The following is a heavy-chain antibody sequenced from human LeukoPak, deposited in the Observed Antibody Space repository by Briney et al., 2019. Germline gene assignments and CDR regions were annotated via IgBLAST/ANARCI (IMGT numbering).Heavy chain of an antibody. J-gene: IGHJ4*02. CDR2: ISGSGGST. V-gene: IGHV3-23*01. CDR1: GFTFSSYA. Sequence: PGGSLRLPCAASGFTFSSYAMSWVRQAPGKGLEWVSAISGSGGSTYYADSVKGRFTISRDNSKNTLYLQMNSLRAEDTAVYYCAFTNDSSGYFDYWGQGTLVTVSS. CDR3: AFTNDSSGYFDY. D-gene: IGHD3-22*01.